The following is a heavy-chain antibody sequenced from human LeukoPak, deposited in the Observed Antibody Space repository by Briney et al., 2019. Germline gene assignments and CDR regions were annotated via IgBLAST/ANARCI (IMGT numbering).Heavy chain of an antibody. V-gene: IGHV4-38-2*02. D-gene: IGHD3-22*01. Sequence: SETLSLTCTVSGHSISSGYYWDWIRQPPGEGLEWIGNIYHSRSTYYNPSLKSRATISVDTSKNQFSLKLNSVTAADTAVYYCAKNSGYYHPYYIDHWGQGTLVTVSS. J-gene: IGHJ4*02. CDR3: AKNSGYYHPYYIDH. CDR2: IYHSRST. CDR1: GHSISSGYY.